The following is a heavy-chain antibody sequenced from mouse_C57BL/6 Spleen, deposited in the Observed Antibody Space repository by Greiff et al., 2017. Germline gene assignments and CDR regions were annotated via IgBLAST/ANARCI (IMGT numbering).Heavy chain of an antibody. CDR2: IDPSDSYT. D-gene: IGHD2-4*01. Sequence: VKLQQPGAELVRPGTSVKLSCKASGYTFTSYWMHWVKQRPGQGLEWIGVIDPSDSYTNYNQKFKGKATLTVDTSSSTAYMQLSSLTSEDSAVYYCARDYDDGGFAYWGQGTLVTVSA. V-gene: IGHV1-59*01. CDR3: ARDYDDGGFAY. CDR1: GYTFTSYW. J-gene: IGHJ3*01.